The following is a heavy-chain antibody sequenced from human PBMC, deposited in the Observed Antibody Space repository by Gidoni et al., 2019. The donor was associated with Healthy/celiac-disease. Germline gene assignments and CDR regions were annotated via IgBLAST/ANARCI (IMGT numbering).Heavy chain of an antibody. CDR2: IIPIFGTA. Sequence: QVQLVQSGAEVKKPGSSVKVSCKASGGTFSSYAISWVRQAPGQGLEWMGGIIPIFGTANYAQKFQGRVTITADKSTSTAYMELSSLRSDDTAVYYCARDMSHDFSPHDAFDIWGQGTMVTVSS. J-gene: IGHJ3*02. D-gene: IGHD3-3*01. V-gene: IGHV1-69*06. CDR1: GGTFSSYA. CDR3: ARDMSHDFSPHDAFDI.